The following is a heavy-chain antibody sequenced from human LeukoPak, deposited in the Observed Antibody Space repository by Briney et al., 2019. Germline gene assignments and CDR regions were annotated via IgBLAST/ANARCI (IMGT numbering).Heavy chain of an antibody. CDR2: FGTRSTSI. CDR1: RFTFSGYS. CDR3: AREVSEGFDF. Sequence: GGSLRLSCTASRFTFSGYSMNWICQDPGKGLEWVSSFGTRSTSIYHAGSVRGRFAISRDNAKNSLYLQMNSLRAEDTALYYCAREVSEGFDFWGQGTLVTVSS. V-gene: IGHV3-21*01. D-gene: IGHD3-22*01. J-gene: IGHJ4*02.